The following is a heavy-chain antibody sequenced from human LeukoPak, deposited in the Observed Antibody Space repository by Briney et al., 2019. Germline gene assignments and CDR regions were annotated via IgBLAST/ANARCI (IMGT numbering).Heavy chain of an antibody. CDR3: VRGGSGYGNFDS. D-gene: IGHD5-12*01. Sequence: GGSLRLSCAASGFTLSSYWMHWVRHAPGKGLVWVSRINSDGSTINYADSVKGRFTISRDKARNTLYLQMNGLRAEDTAVYYCVRGGSGYGNFDSWGQGTLVTVSS. CDR2: INSDGSTI. V-gene: IGHV3-74*01. J-gene: IGHJ4*02. CDR1: GFTLSSYW.